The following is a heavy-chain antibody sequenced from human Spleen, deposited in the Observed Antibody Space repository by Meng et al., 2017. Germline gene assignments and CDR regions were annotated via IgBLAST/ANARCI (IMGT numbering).Heavy chain of an antibody. J-gene: IGHJ4*02. CDR3: ARGPTTMAHDFDY. V-gene: IGHV4-34*01. D-gene: IGHD4-11*01. Sequence: EWGQGLLKPSETLSLTCAVYGGSFSGYYWSWIRQSPGKGLEWIGEINHSGSTNYNPSLESRATISVDTSQNNLSLKLSSVTAADSAVYYCARGPTTMAHDFDYWGQGTLVTVSS. CDR2: INHSGST. CDR1: GGSFSGYY.